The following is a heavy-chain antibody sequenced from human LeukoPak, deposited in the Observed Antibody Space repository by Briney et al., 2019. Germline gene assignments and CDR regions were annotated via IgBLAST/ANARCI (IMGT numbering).Heavy chain of an antibody. D-gene: IGHD3-3*01. CDR1: GFSLSTSRVG. Sequence: ESGPTLVNPTQTLTLTCTFSGFSLSTSRVGVGWIRQPPGKALEWLALIYWSDNKRYNPSLKSRLTITKDTSKNQVVLTMTNMDPVDTATYYCAHGTYYDFWSGYPPFDYWGQGTLVTVSS. J-gene: IGHJ4*02. CDR2: IYWSDNK. CDR3: AHGTYYDFWSGYPPFDY. V-gene: IGHV2-5*01.